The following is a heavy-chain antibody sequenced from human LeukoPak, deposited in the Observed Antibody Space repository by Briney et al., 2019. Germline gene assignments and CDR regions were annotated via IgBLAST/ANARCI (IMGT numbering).Heavy chain of an antibody. V-gene: IGHV3-74*01. Sequence: PGGSLRLSCAASGFTFSGYWMHWVRQAPGKGLAWVSVIRSDGSITTYADSVKGRFTISRDTAKNTLYLQMNSLRAEDTAVYYCARDGGSGNFDKWGQGTLVSASS. CDR1: GFTFSGYW. J-gene: IGHJ4*02. D-gene: IGHD3-16*01. CDR3: ARDGGSGNFDK. CDR2: IRSDGSIT.